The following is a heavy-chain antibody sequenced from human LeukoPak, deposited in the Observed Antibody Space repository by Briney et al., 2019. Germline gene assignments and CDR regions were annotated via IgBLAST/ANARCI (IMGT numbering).Heavy chain of an antibody. V-gene: IGHV3-7*01. J-gene: IGHJ4*02. CDR1: GLTFSSYW. D-gene: IGHD1-26*01. Sequence: HPGGSLRLSCAASGLTFSSYWMSWVRQAPGKGLEWVANIKQDGSEKYYVDSVKGRFTISRDNAKNSLYLQMNSLRAEDTAVYYWARVRTVGATTNWGQGTLVTVSS. CDR2: IKQDGSEK. CDR3: ARVRTVGATTN.